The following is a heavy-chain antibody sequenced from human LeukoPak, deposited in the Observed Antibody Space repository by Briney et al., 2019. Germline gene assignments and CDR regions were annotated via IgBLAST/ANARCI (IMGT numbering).Heavy chain of an antibody. Sequence: PGRSLPFSCAASGFTFSSYGMHWVRQAPGKGLEWVAVIWYDGTNEYYADSVKGRFTISRDNSKNTLYLQMNSLRVEDTAVYYCARVAVAAAGTHDWFDPWGQGTLDPVSS. CDR2: IWYDGTNE. CDR3: ARVAVAAAGTHDWFDP. V-gene: IGHV3-33*01. CDR1: GFTFSSYG. J-gene: IGHJ5*02. D-gene: IGHD6-13*01.